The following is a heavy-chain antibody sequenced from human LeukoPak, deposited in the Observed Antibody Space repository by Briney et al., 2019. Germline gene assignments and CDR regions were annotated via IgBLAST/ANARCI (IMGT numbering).Heavy chain of an antibody. J-gene: IGHJ6*03. CDR1: GGSFSGYY. CDR2: INHSGST. D-gene: IGHD3-10*02. CDR3: ARGVYYYVSAHYYYYYMDV. V-gene: IGHV4-34*01. Sequence: PSETLSLTCAVYGGSFSGYYWSWIRQPPGKGLEWIGEINHSGSTHYNPSLRSRVTITVDLSKNQFSLQLSSVTAADTAVYYCARGVYYYVSAHYYYYYMDVWGKGTTVTVSS.